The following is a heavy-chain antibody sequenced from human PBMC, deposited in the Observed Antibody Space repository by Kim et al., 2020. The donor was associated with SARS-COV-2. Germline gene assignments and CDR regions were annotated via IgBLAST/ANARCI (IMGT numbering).Heavy chain of an antibody. CDR3: ARLRGYSGYDKYYYYYGMEV. V-gene: IGHV3-7*03. CDR2: IKQDGSEK. D-gene: IGHD5-12*01. CDR1: GFTFSSYW. Sequence: GGSLRLSCAASGFTFSSYWMSWVRQAPGKGLEGVANIKQDGSEKYYVDSVKGRFTISRDNAKNSLYLQMNSLRAEDTAVYYCARLRGYSGYDKYYYYYGMEVWGQRTTVTVSS. J-gene: IGHJ6*02.